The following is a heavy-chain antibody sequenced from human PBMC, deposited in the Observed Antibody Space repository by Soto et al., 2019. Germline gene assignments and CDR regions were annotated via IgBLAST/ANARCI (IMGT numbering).Heavy chain of an antibody. D-gene: IGHD6-13*01. J-gene: IGHJ4*02. Sequence: EVQLVESGGGLVKPGGSLRLSCAASGFTFSSYSMNWVRQAPGKGLEWVSSISSSSSYIYYADSVKGRFTISRDNAKNSLYLQMNSLRAEDTAVYYCAREPAAAGGPSAGDFDYWGQGTLVTVSS. CDR2: ISSSSSYI. CDR3: AREPAAAGGPSAGDFDY. V-gene: IGHV3-21*01. CDR1: GFTFSSYS.